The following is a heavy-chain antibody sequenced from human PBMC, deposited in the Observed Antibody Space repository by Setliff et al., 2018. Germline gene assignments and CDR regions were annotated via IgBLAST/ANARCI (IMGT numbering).Heavy chain of an antibody. V-gene: IGHV3-30*02. D-gene: IGHD3-22*01. CDR2: IRPDGSNK. CDR3: AKDTYYYDSSGYYVFDY. J-gene: IGHJ4*02. Sequence: PGGSLRLSCAASGFTFSGYGIHWVRQAPGKGLEWVAFIRPDGSNKYYADFVKGRFTISRDNSKNTLYLQMSSLRVEDTAVYYCAKDTYYYDSSGYYVFDYWGQGTLVTVSS. CDR1: GFTFSGYG.